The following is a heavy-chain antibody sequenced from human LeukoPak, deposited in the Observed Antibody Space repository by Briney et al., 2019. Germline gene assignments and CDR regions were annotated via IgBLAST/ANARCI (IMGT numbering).Heavy chain of an antibody. J-gene: IGHJ3*01. D-gene: IGHD2-15*01. V-gene: IGHV4-39*07. CDR3: ARATSCSGGSCSGFF. CDR1: GGSISSSSYY. CDR2: IYYSGST. Sequence: TSETLSLTCTVSGGSISSSSYYWGWIRQPPGKGLEWIGSIYYSGSTYYNPSLKSRVTISVDTSKNQFSLKLSSVTAADTAVYYCARATSCSGGSCSGFFWGQGTMVTVSS.